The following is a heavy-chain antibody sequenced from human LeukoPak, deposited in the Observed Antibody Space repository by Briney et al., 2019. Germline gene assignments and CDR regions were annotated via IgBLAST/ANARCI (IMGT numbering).Heavy chain of an antibody. Sequence: SETLSLTCTVSGGSISSGDYYWSWIRQPPGKGLEWIGYIYYSGSTYYNPSLKSRVTISMQTSKNQFSLKLTSLTAADTAVYYCAGDYGDLLTGIRFDTWGQGTLVTVSS. CDR2: IYYSGST. J-gene: IGHJ5*02. D-gene: IGHD4-17*01. V-gene: IGHV4-30-4*01. CDR3: AGDYGDLLTGIRFDT. CDR1: GGSISSGDYY.